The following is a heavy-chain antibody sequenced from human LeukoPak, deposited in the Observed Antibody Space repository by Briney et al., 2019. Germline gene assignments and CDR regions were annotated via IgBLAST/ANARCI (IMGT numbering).Heavy chain of an antibody. J-gene: IGHJ5*02. CDR1: GGSISSGDYY. D-gene: IGHD1-26*01. Sequence: SQTLSLTCTVSGGSISSGDYYWSWIRQPPGKGLEWIGHIYYSGSTYYNPSLKSRVTISVDTSKNQFSLKLSSVTAADTAVYYCARDRKGATDWFDPWGQGTLVTVSS. CDR2: IYYSGST. V-gene: IGHV4-30-4*01. CDR3: ARDRKGATDWFDP.